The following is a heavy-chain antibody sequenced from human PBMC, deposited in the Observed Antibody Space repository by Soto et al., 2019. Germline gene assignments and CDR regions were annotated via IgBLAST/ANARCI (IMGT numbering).Heavy chain of an antibody. V-gene: IGHV4-39*01. Sequence: QLQLQESGPGLVKPSETLSLTCTVSCGSISSSSYYWGWIRQPPGKGLEWIGGIYCSGSTYYNPSLKSRVTMSVDTSKNQFSLELSSVTAADTAVYYCARSCEGSGWTIGYWGQGTLVTVSS. CDR1: CGSISSSSYY. D-gene: IGHD6-19*01. CDR3: ARSCEGSGWTIGY. CDR2: IYCSGST. J-gene: IGHJ4*02.